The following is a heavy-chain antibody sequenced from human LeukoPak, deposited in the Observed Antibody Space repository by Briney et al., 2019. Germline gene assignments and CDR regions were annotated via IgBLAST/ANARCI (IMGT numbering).Heavy chain of an antibody. Sequence: SETLSLTCTVSGDSISSSSHYWAWIRQPPGKGLEWIGEINHSGSTNYNPSLKSRVTISVDTSKNQFSLKLSSVTAADTAVYYCARLPRGLIRSYWGQGTLVTVSS. V-gene: IGHV4-39*01. J-gene: IGHJ4*02. CDR3: ARLPRGLIRSY. CDR1: GDSISSSSHY. D-gene: IGHD3-10*01. CDR2: INHSGST.